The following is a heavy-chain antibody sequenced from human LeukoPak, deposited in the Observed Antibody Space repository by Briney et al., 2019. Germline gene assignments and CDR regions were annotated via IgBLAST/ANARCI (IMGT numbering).Heavy chain of an antibody. CDR2: MSDSGST. V-gene: IGHV4-59*08. D-gene: IGHD3-10*01. CDR1: GGSISSFY. Sequence: SETLSLTCTVSGGSISSFYWSWIRQPPGKGLEWIGSMSDSGSTNYNPSLKSRLTISVDTSKNEVSLNLSSVTAADTAVYYCANDYRSGSFHDFWGQGTLVTVSS. J-gene: IGHJ4*02. CDR3: ANDYRSGSFHDF.